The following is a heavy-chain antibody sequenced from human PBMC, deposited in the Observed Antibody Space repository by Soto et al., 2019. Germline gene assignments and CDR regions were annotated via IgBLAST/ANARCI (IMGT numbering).Heavy chain of an antibody. CDR2: ISAYNGNT. D-gene: IGHD3-3*01. Sequence: ASVKVSCKASGYTFTSYGISWVRQAPGQGLEWMGWISAYNGNTNYAQKLQGRVTMTTDTSTSTAYMELRSLRSDDTAVYYCARDNRAYYDFWSGYYTSGNWFDPWGQGTLVTVS. CDR3: ARDNRAYYDFWSGYYTSGNWFDP. CDR1: GYTFTSYG. V-gene: IGHV1-18*01. J-gene: IGHJ5*02.